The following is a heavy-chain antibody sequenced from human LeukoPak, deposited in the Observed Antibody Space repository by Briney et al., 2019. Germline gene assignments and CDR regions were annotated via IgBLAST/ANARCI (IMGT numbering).Heavy chain of an antibody. V-gene: IGHV3-30-3*01. D-gene: IGHD3-16*02. CDR2: ISYDGNIQ. Sequence: PGGSPRLSCAASGFTFSNYAMYWVRQAPGKGLEWVAGISYDGNIQYYADSVKGRFTISRDNSKNTLYLQMNSLRAEDTAVYYCARVQSYYFDYWGQGTLVTVSS. CDR1: GFTFSNYA. J-gene: IGHJ4*02. CDR3: ARVQSYYFDY.